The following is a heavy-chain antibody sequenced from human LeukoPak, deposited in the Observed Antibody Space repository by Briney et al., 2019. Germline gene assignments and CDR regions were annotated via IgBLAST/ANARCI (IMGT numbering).Heavy chain of an antibody. D-gene: IGHD3-22*01. J-gene: IGHJ5*02. Sequence: PSETLSLTCTVSGGSISSGTYYWSWIRQPAGKGLEWIGRIYSSGSTNYNPSLKSRVAISVDTSQNQFSLNLSSVTAADTAVYYCARGVDSSGCQYKGFDPWGQGTLVTVSS. CDR1: GGSISSGTYY. CDR2: IYSSGST. V-gene: IGHV4-61*02. CDR3: ARGVDSSGCQYKGFDP.